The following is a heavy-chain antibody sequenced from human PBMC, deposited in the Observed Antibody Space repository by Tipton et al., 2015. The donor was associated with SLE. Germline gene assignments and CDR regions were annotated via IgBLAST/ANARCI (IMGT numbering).Heavy chain of an antibody. Sequence: TLSLTCTVSGGSISSGGYYWSWNRQHPGKGLEWIGYIYYSGSTYYNPSLKSRVTISVDTSKNQFSLKLSSVTPEDTAVYYCARVVVVISDAFDIWGQGTMVTVSS. V-gene: IGHV4-31*03. D-gene: IGHD3-22*01. J-gene: IGHJ3*02. CDR3: ARVVVVISDAFDI. CDR1: GGSISSGGYY. CDR2: IYYSGST.